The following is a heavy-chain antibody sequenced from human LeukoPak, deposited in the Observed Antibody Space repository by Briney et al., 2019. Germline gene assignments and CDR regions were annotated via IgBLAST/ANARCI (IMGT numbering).Heavy chain of an antibody. Sequence: GGSLRLSCAASGFTFSSYAMHWVRQAPGKGLEWVAVISYDGSNKYYADSVKGRFTISRDNSKNTLYLQMNSLRAEDTAVYYCARDGDFWSGANYYYYYGMDVWGQGTTVTVSS. CDR3: ARDGDFWSGANYYYYYGMDV. J-gene: IGHJ6*02. CDR1: GFTFSSYA. V-gene: IGHV3-30-3*01. D-gene: IGHD3-3*01. CDR2: ISYDGSNK.